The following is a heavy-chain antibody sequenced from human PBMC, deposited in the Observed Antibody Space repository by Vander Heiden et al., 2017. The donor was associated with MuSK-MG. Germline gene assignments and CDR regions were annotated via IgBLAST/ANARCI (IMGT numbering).Heavy chain of an antibody. CDR3: ARQKRGSDWLDP. CDR2: ICHDVST. D-gene: IGHD1-1*01. J-gene: IGHJ5*02. V-gene: IGHV4-38-2*01. CDR1: GDSSNTGDG. Sequence: QVQLQESGPALVKPSEPLSLTCHVSGDSSNTGDGWAWTRQPPGEGLEWIGKICHDVSTYYNPSLRSRVTVSIDTSNNHFSLRLTSVTAADTAIVFCARQKRGSDWLDPWGQGTLVTVSS.